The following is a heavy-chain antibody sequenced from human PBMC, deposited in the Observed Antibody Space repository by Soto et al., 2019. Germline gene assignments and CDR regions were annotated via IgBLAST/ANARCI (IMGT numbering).Heavy chain of an antibody. D-gene: IGHD6-6*01. J-gene: IGHJ4*02. Sequence: QVQLVQSGAEVKKPGASVKVSCKASGYTFTSYGISWVRQAPGQGLEWMGWISAYNGNTNYAQKLKCRVTMTTDTSTSTAYMERRSLRSDDTAVYYCAREYSSASREGGGFDYWGQGTLVTVSS. V-gene: IGHV1-18*04. CDR2: ISAYNGNT. CDR1: GYTFTSYG. CDR3: AREYSSASREGGGFDY.